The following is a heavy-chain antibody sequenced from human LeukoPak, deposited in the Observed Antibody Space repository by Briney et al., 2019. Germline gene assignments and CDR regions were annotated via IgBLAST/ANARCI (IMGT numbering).Heavy chain of an antibody. J-gene: IGHJ6*02. Sequence: KSSETLSLTCAVYGGSFSGYYWSWIRQPPGKGPEWIGEINHSGSTNYNPSLKSRVTISVDTSKNQFSPKLSSVTAADTAVYYCARSQYSSSWYPRDYYGMDVWGQGTTVTVSS. V-gene: IGHV4-34*01. CDR2: INHSGST. CDR1: GGSFSGYY. CDR3: ARSQYSSSWYPRDYYGMDV. D-gene: IGHD6-13*01.